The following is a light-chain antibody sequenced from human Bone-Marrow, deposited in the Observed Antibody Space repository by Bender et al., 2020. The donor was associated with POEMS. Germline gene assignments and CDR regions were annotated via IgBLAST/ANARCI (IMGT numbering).Light chain of an antibody. V-gene: IGLV3-1*01. CDR3: QAWDTYSVI. Sequence: SYEVTQPPSVSVSPGQTASITCSGDYLGDKYVAWYQQKPGQSPVLVIYQDTKRPSGIPERFSGSNSGNTATLTISGTQAMDEDDYYCQAWDTYSVIFGGGTKLTVL. CDR2: QDT. J-gene: IGLJ2*01. CDR1: YLGDKY.